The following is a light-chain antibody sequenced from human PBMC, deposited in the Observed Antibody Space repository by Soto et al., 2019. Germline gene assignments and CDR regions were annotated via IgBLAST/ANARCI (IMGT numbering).Light chain of an antibody. Sequence: DIQMTQSPSSLSVSIGDRVTITCRAGQSIGNYLNWYQQKPGKAPNLLIYATSSLQSGVPSRFSGSGSGTDFTLTISCLQSEDFATYYCQQYYSYPLVFGQGTRLEIK. CDR1: QSIGNY. V-gene: IGKV1-39*01. J-gene: IGKJ5*01. CDR2: ATS. CDR3: QQYYSYPLV.